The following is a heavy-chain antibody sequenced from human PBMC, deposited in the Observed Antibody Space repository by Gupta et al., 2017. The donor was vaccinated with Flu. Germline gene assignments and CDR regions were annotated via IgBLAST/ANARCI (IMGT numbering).Heavy chain of an antibody. Sequence: SFATYWIGWVRQMPGKGLEWMGIIFPGDSDTKYSPSFQGQVTISADKSISTAYLQWSSLKASDTAMYYCATFGVVRGRYHDGMDAWGQGTTVTVSS. CDR2: IFPGDSDT. CDR3: ATFGVVRGRYHDGMDA. CDR1: SFATYW. D-gene: IGHD3-3*01. J-gene: IGHJ6*02. V-gene: IGHV5-51*01.